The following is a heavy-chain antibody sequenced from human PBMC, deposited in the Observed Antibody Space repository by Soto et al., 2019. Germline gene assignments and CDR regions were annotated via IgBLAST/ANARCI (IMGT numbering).Heavy chain of an antibody. CDR1: GGTFSRHA. D-gene: IGHD1-26*01. CDR3: ASERSAQYFDS. CDR2: ISPTFGTA. J-gene: IGHJ4*02. Sequence: EASVKVSCKASGGTFSRHAIAWVRQAPGQGLEWMGGISPTFGTATYAPKFQGRVAISADRSSNTAYMELSSLRSPDTAVYYCASERSAQYFDSWGQGTVVTVSS. V-gene: IGHV1-69*06.